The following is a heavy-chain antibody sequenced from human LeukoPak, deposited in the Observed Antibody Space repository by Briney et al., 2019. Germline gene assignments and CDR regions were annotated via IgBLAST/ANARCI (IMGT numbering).Heavy chain of an antibody. D-gene: IGHD6-6*01. CDR1: GFIFSSYE. Sequence: PGGSLRLSCAASGFIFSSYEVNWVRQAPGEGLEYVSYISSSGSTIYYADSVKGRFTISRDHAKNSLYLQMNSLRAEDTAVYYCSSLSIAWLDYWGQGTLVTVSS. CDR3: SSLSIAWLDY. CDR2: ISSSGSTI. J-gene: IGHJ4*02. V-gene: IGHV3-48*03.